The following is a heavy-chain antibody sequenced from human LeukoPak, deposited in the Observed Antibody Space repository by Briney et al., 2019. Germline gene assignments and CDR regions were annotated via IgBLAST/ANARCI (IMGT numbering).Heavy chain of an antibody. CDR2: IYYSGST. J-gene: IGHJ3*02. D-gene: IGHD3-10*01. V-gene: IGHV4-39*01. Sequence: PSETLSLTXTVSGGSISSSSYYWGWIRQPPGKGLEWIGSIYYSGSTYYNPSLKSRVTISVDTSKNQFSLKLSSVTAADTAVYYCARQSPGAFDIWGQGTMVTVSS. CDR3: ARQSPGAFDI. CDR1: GGSISSSSYY.